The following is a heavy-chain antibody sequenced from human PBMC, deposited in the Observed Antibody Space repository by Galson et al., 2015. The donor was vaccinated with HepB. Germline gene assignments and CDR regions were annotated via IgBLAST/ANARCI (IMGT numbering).Heavy chain of an antibody. CDR3: ARGGEVRGVIIVGVGGMDV. CDR2: IKQDGSEK. J-gene: IGHJ6*02. Sequence: SLRLSCAASGFTFSSYWMSWVRQAPGKGLEWVANIKQDGSEKYYVDSVKGRFTISRDNAKNSLYLQMNSLRAEDTAVYYCARGGEVRGVIIVGVGGMDVWGQGTTVTVSS. V-gene: IGHV3-7*03. D-gene: IGHD3-10*01. CDR1: GFTFSSYW.